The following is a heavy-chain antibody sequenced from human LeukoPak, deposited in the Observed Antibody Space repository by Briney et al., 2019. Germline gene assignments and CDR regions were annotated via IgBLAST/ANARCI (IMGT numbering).Heavy chain of an antibody. V-gene: IGHV4-34*01. CDR3: ARDPSSWFDP. CDR2: INHSGST. J-gene: IGHJ5*02. CDR1: GGSFSGYY. Sequence: SETLSLTCAVYGGSFSGYYWGWIRQPPGKGLEWIGEINHSGSTNYNPSLKSRVTISVDTSKNQFSLKLSSVTAADTAVYYCARDPSSWFDPWGQGTLVTVSS.